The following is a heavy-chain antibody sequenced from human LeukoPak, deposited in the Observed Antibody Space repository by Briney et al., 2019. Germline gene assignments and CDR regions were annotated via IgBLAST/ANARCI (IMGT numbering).Heavy chain of an antibody. CDR3: AKDGYYYDSSGYYY. CDR2: ISGSGGST. V-gene: IGHV3-23*01. Sequence: SGGSLRLSCAASGFTFSSYAMSWVRQTPGKGLEWVSAISGSGGSTYYADSVKGRFTISRGNSKNTLYLQMNSLRAEDTAVYYCAKDGYYYDSSGYYYWGQGTLVTVSS. D-gene: IGHD3-22*01. CDR1: GFTFSSYA. J-gene: IGHJ4*02.